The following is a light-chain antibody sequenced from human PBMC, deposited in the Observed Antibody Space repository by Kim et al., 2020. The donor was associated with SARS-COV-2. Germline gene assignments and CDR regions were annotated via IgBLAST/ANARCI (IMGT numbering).Light chain of an antibody. CDR3: QQRSNWPPALT. V-gene: IGKV3-11*01. CDR1: QSINTY. Sequence: PGDRATLSWRASQSINTYLAWYQQKPGQAPRLLIYDASNRATGIPDRFSGSGSGTDFTLTISSLESEDFAIYYCQQRSNWPPALTFGGGTKVDIK. J-gene: IGKJ4*01. CDR2: DAS.